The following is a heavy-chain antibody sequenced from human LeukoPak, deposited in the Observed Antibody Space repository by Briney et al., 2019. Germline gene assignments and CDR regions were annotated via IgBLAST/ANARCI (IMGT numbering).Heavy chain of an antibody. D-gene: IGHD6-19*01. CDR1: GFTSSSYS. CDR2: ISSSSSYI. V-gene: IGHV3-21*01. J-gene: IGHJ4*02. CDR3: ARDAKAVAGSLDY. Sequence: GGSLRLSCAASGFTSSSYSMNWVRQAPGKGLEWVSSISSSSSYIYYADSVKGRFTISRDNAKNSLYLQMNSLRAEDTAVYYCARDAKAVAGSLDYWGQGTLVAVSS.